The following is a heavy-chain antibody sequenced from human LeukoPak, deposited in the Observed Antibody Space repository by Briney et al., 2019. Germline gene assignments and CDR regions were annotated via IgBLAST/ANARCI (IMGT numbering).Heavy chain of an antibody. D-gene: IGHD2-15*01. V-gene: IGHV4-30-4*01. CDR3: ARGIGGEGYCSGGSCYSFDY. Sequence: SETLSLTCTVSGGSISSGDYYWSWIRQPPGKGLEWIGYIYYSGSTNYNPSLKSRVTISVDTSKNQFSLKLSSVTAADTAVYYCARGIGGEGYCSGGSCYSFDYWGQGTLVTVSS. J-gene: IGHJ4*02. CDR2: IYYSGST. CDR1: GGSISSGDYY.